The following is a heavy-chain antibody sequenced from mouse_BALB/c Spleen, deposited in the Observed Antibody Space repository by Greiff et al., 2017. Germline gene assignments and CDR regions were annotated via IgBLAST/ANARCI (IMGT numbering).Heavy chain of an antibody. J-gene: IGHJ3*01. Sequence: QVQLKQPGAELVKPGASVKLSCKASGYTFTSYYMYWVKQRPGQGLEWIGGINPSNGGTNFNEKFKSKATLTVDKSSSTAYMQLSSLTSEDSAVYYCARWGYYGSSSDYWGQGTLVTVSA. V-gene: IGHV1S81*02. D-gene: IGHD1-1*01. CDR3: ARWGYYGSSSDY. CDR1: GYTFTSYY. CDR2: INPSNGGT.